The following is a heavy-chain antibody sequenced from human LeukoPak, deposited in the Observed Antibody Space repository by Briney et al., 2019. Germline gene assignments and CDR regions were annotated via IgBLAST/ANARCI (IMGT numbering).Heavy chain of an antibody. CDR2: LYSGGTT. D-gene: IGHD6-19*01. Sequence: GGSLRLSCAVSGFTVSSNYMTWVRQAPGKGLEWVSVLYSGGTTYYADSVKGRFTISRDNSKNTLYLQMNSLRPEDTAVYYCAREFSGCDYWGQGTLVTVSS. CDR3: AREFSGCDY. J-gene: IGHJ4*02. V-gene: IGHV3-53*01. CDR1: GFTVSSNY.